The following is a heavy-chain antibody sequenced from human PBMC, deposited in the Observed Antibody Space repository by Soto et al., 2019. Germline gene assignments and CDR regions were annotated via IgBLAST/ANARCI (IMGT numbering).Heavy chain of an antibody. V-gene: IGHV4-30-4*01. CDR3: ARVGDCSGGSCYPYYFDY. CDR1: GGSISSGDYY. Sequence: PSETLSLTCTVSGGSISSGDYYWSWIRQPPGKGLEWIGYIYYSGSTYYNPSLKSRVTISVDTSKNQFSLKLSSVTAADTAVYYCARVGDCSGGSCYPYYFDYWGQGTLVTVSS. D-gene: IGHD2-15*01. J-gene: IGHJ4*02. CDR2: IYYSGST.